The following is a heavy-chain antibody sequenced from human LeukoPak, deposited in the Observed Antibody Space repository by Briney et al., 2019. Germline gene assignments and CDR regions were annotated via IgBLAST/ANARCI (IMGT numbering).Heavy chain of an antibody. J-gene: IGHJ4*02. CDR2: IYYSGST. D-gene: IGHD3-22*01. V-gene: IGHV4-39*01. CDR1: GGSISSSSYY. Sequence: PSETLSLTCTVSGGSISSSSYYWGWIRQPPGKALEWIGSIYYSGSTYYNPSLKSRVTISVDTSKNQFSLKLSSVTAADTAVYYRARQRPVHNNYYSSGYYFLHYFDYWGQGTLVSVSS. CDR3: ARQRPVHNNYYSSGYYFLHYFDY.